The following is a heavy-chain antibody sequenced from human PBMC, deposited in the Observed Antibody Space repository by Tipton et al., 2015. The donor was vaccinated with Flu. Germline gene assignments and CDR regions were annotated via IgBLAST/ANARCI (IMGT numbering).Heavy chain of an antibody. CDR3: ARLTYYYGSGTSDC. Sequence: GLVKPSETLSLTCSVSGDSIGSGYYWGWIRQPPGKGLEWIGNIFRTGSTYRNPSLKSRVTISADTWKTQFSLKLGSVTAADTAVYYCARLTYYYGSGTSDCWGQGTLLTVSS. J-gene: IGHJ4*02. CDR1: GDSIGSGYY. V-gene: IGHV4-38-2*01. D-gene: IGHD3-10*01. CDR2: IFRTGST.